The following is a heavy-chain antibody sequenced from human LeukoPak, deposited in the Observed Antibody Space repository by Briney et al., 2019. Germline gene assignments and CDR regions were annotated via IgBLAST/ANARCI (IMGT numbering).Heavy chain of an antibody. J-gene: IGHJ4*02. Sequence: GGSLRLSCAASGFTFSSYAMSWVRQAPGKGLEWVSAIRGSGGSTYYADSVKGRFTISRDNSKNTLYLQMNSLRAEDTAVYYCAKDVGSYYDSSGSFDYWGQETLVTVSS. D-gene: IGHD3-22*01. V-gene: IGHV3-23*01. CDR3: AKDVGSYYDSSGSFDY. CDR2: IRGSGGST. CDR1: GFTFSSYA.